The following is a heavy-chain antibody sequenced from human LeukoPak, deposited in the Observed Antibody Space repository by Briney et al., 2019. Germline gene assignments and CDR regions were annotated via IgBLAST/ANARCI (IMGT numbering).Heavy chain of an antibody. CDR3: ARDVDTNY. D-gene: IGHD5-18*01. CDR2: IKEDGSEK. CDR1: GFTFGTFW. J-gene: IGHJ4*02. V-gene: IGHV3-7*03. Sequence: PGGSLRLSCTASGFTFGTFWMTWVRQAPGKGLEWVANIKEDGSEKYYVDSVKGRFTISRDNARKSLSLQMNSLRAEGTAVYYCARDVDTNYWGQGTLVTVSS.